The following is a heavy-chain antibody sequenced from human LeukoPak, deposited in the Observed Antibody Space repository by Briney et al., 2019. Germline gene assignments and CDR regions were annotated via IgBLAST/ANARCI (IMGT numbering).Heavy chain of an antibody. V-gene: IGHV3-7*01. Sequence: PGGSPRLSCAASGFTFTDYWMTWVRQAPGQGLEWMANIRQDGGATFYGDSVKGRFTISRDNAKNSLFLQMNSLRAEDTAVYYCATSKDTAGGPYWGQGTLVTVSS. D-gene: IGHD5-18*01. CDR3: ATSKDTAGGPY. J-gene: IGHJ4*02. CDR1: GFTFTDYW. CDR2: IRQDGGAT.